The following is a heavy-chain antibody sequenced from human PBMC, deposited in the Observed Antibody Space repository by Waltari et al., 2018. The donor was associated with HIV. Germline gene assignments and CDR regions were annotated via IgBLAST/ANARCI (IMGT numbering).Heavy chain of an antibody. Sequence: VQLVQSGAEMKKPGSSVRVSCTCSRDVFTNFSFNWLRQAPGQRPEWMAEITPGCGTTDYARKFRGRVTLSADKSASTIYMDLRSLSSGDSAVYYCAASPERPGFEAPLFFFDYWGQGTLITVSS. V-gene: IGHV1-69*13. CDR2: ITPGCGTT. D-gene: IGHD5-12*01. CDR1: RDVFTNFS. J-gene: IGHJ4*02. CDR3: AASPERPGFEAPLFFFDY.